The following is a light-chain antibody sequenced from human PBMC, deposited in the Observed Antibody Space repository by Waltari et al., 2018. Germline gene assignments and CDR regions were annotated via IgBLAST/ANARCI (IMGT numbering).Light chain of an antibody. CDR2: AAS. V-gene: IGKV1-39*01. Sequence: DIQMTQSPSSLSASVGDSVTITCRASQSISSYLNWYQQKPGKAPKLLIYAASSLQSGVPSRFSGSGSGTDFTLTISSLQPEDFATYYCQQSYRTPYTFGQGTKLEIK. CDR1: QSISSY. CDR3: QQSYRTPYT. J-gene: IGKJ2*01.